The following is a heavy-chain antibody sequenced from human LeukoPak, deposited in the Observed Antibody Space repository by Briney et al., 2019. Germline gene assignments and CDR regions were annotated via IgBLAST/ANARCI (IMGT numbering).Heavy chain of an antibody. J-gene: IGHJ4*02. D-gene: IGHD3-16*01. CDR2: LRGDGDT. CDR3: AKASWVSTADAVL. V-gene: IGHV3-23*01. CDR1: GFIFSSYA. Sequence: GGSLTLSCVASGFIFSSYAMSWVRRAPARGPEWVSSLRGDGDTFYADSVMGRFTLSRDESRNTVYLHLNNLRVEDTAVYYCAKASWVSTADAVLWGQGTVVTVSS.